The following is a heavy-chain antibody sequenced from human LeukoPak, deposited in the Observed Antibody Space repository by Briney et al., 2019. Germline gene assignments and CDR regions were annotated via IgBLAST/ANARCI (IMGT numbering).Heavy chain of an antibody. CDR3: ARALVARAYYYGMDV. J-gene: IGHJ6*02. CDR2: IYYSGST. D-gene: IGHD5-12*01. CDR1: GGSISSGGYY. Sequence: PSETLSLTCTVSGGSISSGGYYWSWIRQPPGKGLEWIGYIYYSGSTNYNPSLKSRVTISVDTSKNQFSLKLSSVTAADTAVYYCARALVARAYYYGMDVWGQGTTVTVSS. V-gene: IGHV4-61*08.